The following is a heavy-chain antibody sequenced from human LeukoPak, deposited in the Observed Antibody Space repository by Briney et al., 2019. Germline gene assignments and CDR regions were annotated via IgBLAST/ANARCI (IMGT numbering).Heavy chain of an antibody. V-gene: IGHV4-59*01. J-gene: IGHJ4*02. CDR1: GGSISSYY. D-gene: IGHD6-19*01. CDR3: ARENSGWNDY. Sequence: SETLSLTCTVSGGSISSYYWSWIRQPPGKGLEWIGYIYYSGSTNYNPSLKSRVTISVDTSKNQFSLKLSSVAAADTAVYYCARENSGWNDYWGQGTLVTVSS. CDR2: IYYSGST.